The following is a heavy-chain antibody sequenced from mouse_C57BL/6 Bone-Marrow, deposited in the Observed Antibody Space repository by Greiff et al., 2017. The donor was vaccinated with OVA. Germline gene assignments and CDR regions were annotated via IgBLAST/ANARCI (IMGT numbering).Heavy chain of an antibody. D-gene: IGHD2-12*01. V-gene: IGHV5-17*01. CDR2: ISSGSSTI. Sequence: EVKLVESGGGLVKPGGSLKLSCAASGFTFSDYGMHWVRQAPEKGLEWVAYISSGSSTIYYADTVKGRFTISRDNAKNTLFLQMTSLRSEDTAMYYCARGVFLRHWYFDVWGTGTTVTVSS. CDR1: GFTFSDYG. CDR3: ARGVFLRHWYFDV. J-gene: IGHJ1*03.